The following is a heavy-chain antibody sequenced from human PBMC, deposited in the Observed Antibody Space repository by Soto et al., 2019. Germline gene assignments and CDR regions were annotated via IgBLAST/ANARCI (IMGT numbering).Heavy chain of an antibody. V-gene: IGHV3-7*01. CDR3: ERDSPGGRYPS. J-gene: IGHJ5*02. CDR2: IKEDGSVK. CDR1: GFKFSDYW. Sequence: GGSLRLSCEASGFKFSDYWMTWVRQAPGKGLEWVAHIKEDGSVKRYVESVRGRFTISRDNTKKSLYLQMNSLRADDTAIYYCERDSPGGRYPSWGQGTLVTVSS. D-gene: IGHD1-26*01.